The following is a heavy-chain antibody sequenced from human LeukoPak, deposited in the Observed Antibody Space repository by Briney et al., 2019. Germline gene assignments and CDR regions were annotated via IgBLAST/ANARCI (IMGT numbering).Heavy chain of an antibody. CDR2: IYYSGST. Sequence: SETLSLTCTVSGGSISSNNYYWGWIRQPPGKGLEWIGNIYYSGSTYYNSSLKSRVTISVDTSKNQFSLKLSSVTAADTAVYYCARGDRSRLSYFDYWGQGTLVTVSS. D-gene: IGHD3-16*01. V-gene: IGHV4-39*07. J-gene: IGHJ4*02. CDR3: ARGDRSRLSYFDY. CDR1: GGSISSNNYY.